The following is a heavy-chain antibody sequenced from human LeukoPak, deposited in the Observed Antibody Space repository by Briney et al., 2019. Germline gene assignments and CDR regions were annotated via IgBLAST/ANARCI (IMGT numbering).Heavy chain of an antibody. J-gene: IGHJ3*02. V-gene: IGHV3-7*01. CDR1: GFTFNNYW. D-gene: IGHD6-25*01. CDR3: ARKGGSGPPDAFDI. Sequence: PGGSLRLSCAASGFTFNNYWMSWVRLAPGKGLEWVANIKQDGSKTYYVDSVKGRFTISRDNAKGSLYLQMNSLRAEDTAVYYCARKGGSGPPDAFDIWGQGTMVTVSS. CDR2: IKQDGSKT.